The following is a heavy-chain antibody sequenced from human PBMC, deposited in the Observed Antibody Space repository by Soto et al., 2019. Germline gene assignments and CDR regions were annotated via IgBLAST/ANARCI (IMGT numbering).Heavy chain of an antibody. J-gene: IGHJ6*04. CDR1: GFTFSNYA. V-gene: IGHV3-23*01. D-gene: IGHD6-25*01. CDR3: AKAACGSGCLYRMDV. Sequence: PGGFLRLSYAASGFTFSNYAMGWVRQAPGKGLEWVSGIRGGDDGTYYADAVKGRFTISRDNSKNTLYLQMNSLRVEDTAVYYCAKAACGSGCLYRMDVWGKGTSVTVSS. CDR2: IRGGDDGT.